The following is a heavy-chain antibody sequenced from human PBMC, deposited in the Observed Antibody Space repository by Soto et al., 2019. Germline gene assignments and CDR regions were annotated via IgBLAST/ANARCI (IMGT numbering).Heavy chain of an antibody. CDR2: IGTAGDT. V-gene: IGHV3-13*01. Sequence: PGGSLRLSCAASGFTFSSYDMHWVRQATGKGLEWVSAIGTAGDTYYPGSVKGRFTISRENAKNSLYLQMNSLRAEDTAVYYCARDRRRGYSYGLDVDYFDYWGQGTLVTVSS. CDR1: GFTFSSYD. D-gene: IGHD5-18*01. J-gene: IGHJ4*02. CDR3: ARDRRRGYSYGLDVDYFDY.